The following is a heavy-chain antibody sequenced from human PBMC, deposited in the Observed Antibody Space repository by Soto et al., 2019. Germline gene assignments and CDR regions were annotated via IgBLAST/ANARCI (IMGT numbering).Heavy chain of an antibody. CDR2: IFYSGST. CDR3: AIGVSHYYDSRGFSPGFDY. V-gene: IGHV4-59*01. Sequence: SETLSLTCTVSGGSISSYFWSWIRQPPGKGQEWIGYIFYSGSTNYNPSLKSRVTISVDTSKNQFSLKLSSVTAADTAVYYCAIGVSHYYDSRGFSPGFDYWGQGTLVTVSS. CDR1: GGSISSYF. D-gene: IGHD3-22*01. J-gene: IGHJ4*02.